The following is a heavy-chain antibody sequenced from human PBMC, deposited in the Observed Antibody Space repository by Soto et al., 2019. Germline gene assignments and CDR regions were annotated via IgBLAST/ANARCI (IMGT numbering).Heavy chain of an antibody. V-gene: IGHV1-18*04. CDR3: ARGPTDIVATYLDY. D-gene: IGHD5-12*01. CDR1: GYTFTSYG. CDR2: ISAYNGNT. Sequence: GTSVNVSCKACGYTFTSYGISWLRQAPGQGLEWMGWISAYNGNTNYAQKLQGRVTMTTDTSTSTAYMELRSLRSDDTAVYYCARGPTDIVATYLDYWGQGALVTVSS. J-gene: IGHJ4*02.